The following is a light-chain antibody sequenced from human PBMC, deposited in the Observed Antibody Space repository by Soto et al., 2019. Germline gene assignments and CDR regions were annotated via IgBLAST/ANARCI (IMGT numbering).Light chain of an antibody. CDR2: SNT. Sequence: QSVLTQPPSTSGTPGQRVTISCSGSSSNIGSNTVNWYQHLPGTAPKLLIYSNTQRPSGVPDRFSGSKSGTSASLAVSGLQSEDEADYYCAAWDDSLNGYVFGTGNKV. CDR3: AAWDDSLNGYV. CDR1: SSNIGSNT. J-gene: IGLJ1*01. V-gene: IGLV1-44*01.